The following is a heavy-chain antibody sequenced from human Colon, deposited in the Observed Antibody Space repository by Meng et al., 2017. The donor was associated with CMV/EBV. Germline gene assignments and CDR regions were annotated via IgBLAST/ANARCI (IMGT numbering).Heavy chain of an antibody. CDR2: ISPGSSSI. J-gene: IGHJ4*02. V-gene: IGHV3-21*01. D-gene: IGHD1-14*01. Sequence: GESLKISCAASGSSLSGHSMNWVRQAPGKGLEWVSSISPGSSSIHYADSVKGRFSVSRDNAKNSLYLQMDSLRAEDTAVYYCATYITASTDYWGPGTLVTVSS. CDR1: GSSLSGHS. CDR3: ATYITASTDY.